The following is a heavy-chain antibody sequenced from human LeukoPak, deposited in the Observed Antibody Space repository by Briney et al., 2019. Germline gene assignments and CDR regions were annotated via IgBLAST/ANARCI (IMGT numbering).Heavy chain of an antibody. D-gene: IGHD3-10*01. CDR1: GGSISGYY. Sequence: SETLSLTCTVSGGSISGYYWSWIRQPPGKGLEWIGEIYYSGGTKYIPSLKSRVTVSVDTSKNQFSLRLTSVTAADTAIYYCVRSSENYFGPWGQGTLVTVSS. CDR3: VRSSENYFGP. V-gene: IGHV4-59*01. J-gene: IGHJ5*02. CDR2: IYYSGGT.